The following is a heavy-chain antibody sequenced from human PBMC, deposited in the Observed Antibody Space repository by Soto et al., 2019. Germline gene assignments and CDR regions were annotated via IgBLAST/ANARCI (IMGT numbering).Heavy chain of an antibody. J-gene: IGHJ6*02. CDR1: GFTFRNYG. CDR2: ITGNAGST. D-gene: IGHD6-19*01. V-gene: IGHV3-23*01. CDR3: AKDQFSSGWYNDYYYGLDV. Sequence: EAQLLESGGGLIQPGGSLRLSCAASGFTFRNYGMNWVRQAPGKGLEWGSGITGNAGSTFYVDASNGRFTISRDKNTLYLQMNSLRADDTAVYYCAKDQFSSGWYNDYYYGLDVWGQGTTVTVSS.